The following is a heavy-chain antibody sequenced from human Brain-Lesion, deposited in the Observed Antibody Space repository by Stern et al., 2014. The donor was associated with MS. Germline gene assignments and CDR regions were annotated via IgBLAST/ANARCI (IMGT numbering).Heavy chain of an antibody. CDR3: ARGGVIYTQDRNGFDV. CDR2: IYHSGST. D-gene: IGHD2-21*01. J-gene: IGHJ3*01. V-gene: IGHV4-30-2*01. CDR1: GGSISSGGSS. Sequence: VQLVESGSGQAKPSQTLSLTCAVSGGSISSGGSSWNWIRQPPGKGLEWIGFIYHSGSTCYNPSLKGRVFISVDTSKNQFALNLRSVTAADTAVYYCARGGVIYTQDRNGFDVWGQGTMVTVSS.